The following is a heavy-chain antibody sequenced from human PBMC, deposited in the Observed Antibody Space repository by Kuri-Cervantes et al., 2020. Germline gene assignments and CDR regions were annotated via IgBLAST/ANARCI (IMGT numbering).Heavy chain of an antibody. J-gene: IGHJ4*02. Sequence: SQTLSLTCAVYGGSFSGYYWSWIRQSPGKGLEWIGEINHSGSTNYNPSLKSRVTISVDTSKNQFSLKLSSVTAADTAVYYCARAPHCSSTSCSGDYFDYWGQGILVTVSS. CDR2: INHSGST. D-gene: IGHD2-2*01. CDR1: GGSFSGYY. V-gene: IGHV4-34*01. CDR3: ARAPHCSSTSCSGDYFDY.